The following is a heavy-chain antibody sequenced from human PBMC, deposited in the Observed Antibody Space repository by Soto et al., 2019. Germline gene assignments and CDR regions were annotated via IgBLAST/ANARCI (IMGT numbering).Heavy chain of an antibody. J-gene: IGHJ4*02. CDR1: GFTFSSYP. CDR2: TSYDGSNK. D-gene: IGHD1-1*01. V-gene: IGHV3-30-3*01. CDR3: ARDPPGDTTWYFDY. Sequence: QVQLVESGGGVVQPGRSLRLSCAASGFTFSSYPMHWVRRAPGKGLEWVAVTSYDGSNKYYADSVKGRFTISRDNSKNTLYLQMNSLRAEDTAVYYCARDPPGDTTWYFDYWGQGTLVTVSS.